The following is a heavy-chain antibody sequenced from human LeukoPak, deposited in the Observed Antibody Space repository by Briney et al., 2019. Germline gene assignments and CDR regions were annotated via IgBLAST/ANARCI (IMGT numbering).Heavy chain of an antibody. J-gene: IGHJ4*02. Sequence: PSETLSLTCTVSGGSISSSSYYWAWIRQPPGKGLEWIGTIYYSGSTYYNPSLKSRVTISVDTSKNQFSLKLSSVTAADTAVFYCARQSLMSGYYSYYFDYWGQGTLVTFSS. CDR3: ARQSLMSGYYSYYFDY. CDR1: GGSISSSSYY. V-gene: IGHV4-39*01. D-gene: IGHD3-22*01. CDR2: IYYSGST.